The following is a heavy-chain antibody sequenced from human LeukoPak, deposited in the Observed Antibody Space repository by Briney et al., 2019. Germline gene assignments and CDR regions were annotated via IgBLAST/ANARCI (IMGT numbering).Heavy chain of an antibody. CDR2: INHSGST. V-gene: IGHV4-34*01. J-gene: IGHJ6*03. Sequence: SETLSLTCAVYGGSFSGYYWSWIRQPPGKGLEWIGEINHSGSTNYNSSLKSRVTISVDTSMNQFSLKLSSVTAADTAVYYCARAIRLDFHYYYMDVWGKGTTVTISS. D-gene: IGHD2/OR15-2a*01. CDR3: ARAIRLDFHYYYMDV. CDR1: GGSFSGYY.